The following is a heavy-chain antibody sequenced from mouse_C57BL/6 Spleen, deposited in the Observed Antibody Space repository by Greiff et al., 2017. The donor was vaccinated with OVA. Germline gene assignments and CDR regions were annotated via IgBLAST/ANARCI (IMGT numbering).Heavy chain of an antibody. CDR3: ARSGYYGTFDY. Sequence: QVQLQQPGAELVKPGASVKLSCKASGYTFPSYWMHWVKQRPGQGLEWIGMIHPNSGSTNYNEKFKSKATLTVDKSSSTAYMQLSSLTSEDSAVYYCARSGYYGTFDYWGQGTTLTVSS. D-gene: IGHD1-1*01. CDR2: IHPNSGST. J-gene: IGHJ2*01. CDR1: GYTFPSYW. V-gene: IGHV1-64*01.